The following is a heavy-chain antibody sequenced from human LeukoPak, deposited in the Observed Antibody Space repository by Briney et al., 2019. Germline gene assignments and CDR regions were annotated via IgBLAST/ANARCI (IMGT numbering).Heavy chain of an antibody. CDR3: ARARMYDILTSYYYMDV. J-gene: IGHJ6*03. CDR1: GGSISSSSYY. V-gene: IGHV4-39*07. Sequence: PSETLSLTCTVSGGSISSSSYYWGWIRQPPGKGLEWIGEINHSGSTNYNPSLKSRVTISVDTSKNQFSLKLSSVTAADTAVYYCARARMYDILTSYYYMDVWGKGTTVTVSS. CDR2: INHSGST. D-gene: IGHD3-9*01.